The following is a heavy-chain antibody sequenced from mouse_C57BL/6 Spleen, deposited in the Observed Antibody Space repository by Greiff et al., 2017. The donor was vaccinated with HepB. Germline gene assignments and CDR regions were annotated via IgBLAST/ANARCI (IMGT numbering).Heavy chain of an antibody. D-gene: IGHD1-1*01. CDR1: GFTFSDYG. CDR2: ISSGSSTI. CDR3: ASSDYYGSSYSY. Sequence: EVKLVESGGGLVKPGGSLKLSCAASGFTFSDYGMHWVRQAPEKGLEWVAYISSGSSTIYYADTVKGRFTISRDNAKNTLFLQMTSLRSEDTAMYYCASSDYYGSSYSYWGQGTTLTVSS. V-gene: IGHV5-17*01. J-gene: IGHJ2*01.